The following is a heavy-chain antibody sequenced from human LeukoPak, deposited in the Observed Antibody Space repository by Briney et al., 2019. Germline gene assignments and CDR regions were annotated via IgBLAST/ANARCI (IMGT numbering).Heavy chain of an antibody. Sequence: GGSLRLSCAASGFTFSSYAMHWVRQAPGKGLEGGAVISYDGSNKYYADSVKGRFTISRDNSKNTLYLQMNSLRAEDTAVYYCAREPMYCGGDCYFYYYYYGMDVWGQGTTVTVSS. CDR3: AREPMYCGGDCYFYYYYYGMDV. J-gene: IGHJ6*02. CDR2: ISYDGSNK. D-gene: IGHD2-21*02. CDR1: GFTFSSYA. V-gene: IGHV3-30-3*01.